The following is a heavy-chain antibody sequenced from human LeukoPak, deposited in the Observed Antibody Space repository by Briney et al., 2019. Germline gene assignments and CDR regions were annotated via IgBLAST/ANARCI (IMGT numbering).Heavy chain of an antibody. V-gene: IGHV3-74*01. CDR1: GFTLTNYW. J-gene: IGHJ1*01. CDR2: ISNDGRGT. CDR3: ARDLEKTPDD. D-gene: IGHD1-1*01. Sequence: GGSLRLSCAASGFTLTNYWMYWVRQPPEKGLVWVSGISNDGRGTTYAESVKGRFTISRDNAKNTLYLQMNSLRAEDTAVYYCARDLEKTPDDWGEGTLVTVSS.